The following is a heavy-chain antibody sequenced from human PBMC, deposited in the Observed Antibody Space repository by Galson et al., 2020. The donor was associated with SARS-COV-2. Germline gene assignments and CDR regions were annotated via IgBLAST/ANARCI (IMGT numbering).Heavy chain of an antibody. CDR3: ARSPPYYYYGMDV. J-gene: IGHJ6*02. Sequence: GESLKISCAASGFTFSSYWMHWVRQAPGKGLVWVSRINSDGSSTSYADSVKGRFTISRDNAKNTLYLQMNSLRAEDTAVYYCARSPPYYYYGMDVWGQGTTVTVSS. CDR2: INSDGSST. CDR1: GFTFSSYW. V-gene: IGHV3-74*01.